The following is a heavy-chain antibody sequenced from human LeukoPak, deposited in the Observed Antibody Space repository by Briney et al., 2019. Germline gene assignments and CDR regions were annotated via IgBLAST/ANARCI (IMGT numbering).Heavy chain of an antibody. CDR2: ISYDGSNK. D-gene: IGHD6-19*01. CDR3: ARDTHLWNLSSGWAH. J-gene: IGHJ4*02. CDR1: GFTFSSYA. Sequence: GGSLRLSCAASGFTFSSYAMHWVRQAPGKGLEWVAVISYDGSNKYYADSVKGRFTISRDNSKNTLYLQMNSLRAEDTAVYYCARDTHLWNLSSGWAHWGQGTLVTVSS. V-gene: IGHV3-30-3*01.